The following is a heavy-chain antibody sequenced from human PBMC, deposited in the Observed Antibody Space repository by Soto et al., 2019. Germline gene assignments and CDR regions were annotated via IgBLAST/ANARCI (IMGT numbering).Heavy chain of an antibody. CDR1: GFTFSSYS. J-gene: IGHJ5*02. Sequence: GGSLRLSCAASGFTFSSYSMNWVRQAPGKGLEWVSSISSSSSYIYYADSVKGRFTISRDNSENTLYLQMNSLRAEDTAVYYCAKGSIVGATKDWFDPWGQGTLVTVSS. CDR3: AKGSIVGATKDWFDP. V-gene: IGHV3-21*01. CDR2: ISSSSSYI. D-gene: IGHD1-26*01.